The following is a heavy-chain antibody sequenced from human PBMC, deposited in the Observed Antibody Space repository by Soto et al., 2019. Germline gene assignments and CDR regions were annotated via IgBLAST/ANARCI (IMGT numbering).Heavy chain of an antibody. CDR1: GYTFTSYG. J-gene: IGHJ4*02. Sequence: GASVKVSCKASGYTFTSYGISWVRQATGQGLEWMGWMNPNSGNTGYAQKFQGRVTMTRNTSISTAYMELSSLRSEDTAVYYCAADRTYCGGDCYVDWGQGTLVTVSS. V-gene: IGHV1-8*01. CDR2: MNPNSGNT. D-gene: IGHD2-21*02. CDR3: AADRTYCGGDCYVD.